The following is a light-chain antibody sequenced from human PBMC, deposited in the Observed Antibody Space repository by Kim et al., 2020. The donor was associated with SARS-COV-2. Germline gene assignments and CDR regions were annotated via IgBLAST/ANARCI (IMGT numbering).Light chain of an antibody. J-gene: IGKJ2*03. CDR1: QTVLYNSNNKNY. Sequence: DIVLTQSLDSLAVSLGERATLNCKTSQTVLYNSNNKNYLAWYQQKPGQAPKLLIYWASIRESGVSDRFSGSGSETDFTLTISSLQAEDVAVYYCQQDYSTPPSFGQGTKLEI. CDR3: QQDYSTPPS. V-gene: IGKV4-1*01. CDR2: WAS.